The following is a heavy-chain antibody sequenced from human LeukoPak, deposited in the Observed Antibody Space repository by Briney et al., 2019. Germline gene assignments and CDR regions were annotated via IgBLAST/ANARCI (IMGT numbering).Heavy chain of an antibody. J-gene: IGHJ2*01. Sequence: ASVKASCKVSGYTLTELSMHWVRQAPGKGLEWMGGFDPEDGETIYAQKFQGRVTMTEDTSTDTAYMELSSLRSEDTAVYYCATSTTVTHYWYFDLWGRGTLVTVSS. V-gene: IGHV1-24*01. CDR1: GYTLTELS. CDR2: FDPEDGET. D-gene: IGHD4-17*01. CDR3: ATSTTVTHYWYFDL.